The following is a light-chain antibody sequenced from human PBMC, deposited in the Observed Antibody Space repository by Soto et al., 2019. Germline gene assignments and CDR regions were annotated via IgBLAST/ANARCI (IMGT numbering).Light chain of an antibody. J-gene: IGKJ3*01. V-gene: IGKV1-39*01. Sequence: DIQMTPSPSSLSASVGDRVNITCRASNSISSHLNWYHQKPGKAPQRLIYEASSLQGGVPSRFIGSGSGTDFTLTISRLQADDCAIYYCQQRYSIPLTFGHGTKVEIK. CDR1: NSISSH. CDR2: EAS. CDR3: QQRYSIPLT.